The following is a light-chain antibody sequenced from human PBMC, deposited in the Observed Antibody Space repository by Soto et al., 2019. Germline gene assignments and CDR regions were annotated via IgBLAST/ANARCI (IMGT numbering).Light chain of an antibody. Sequence: DIQMTQSPSSLSASVGDRVTITCRAGQTISTHLNWYQQKPGKAPKLLIYAASTLESGVPSRFNGSGSGTDFTLTISSLQPEDFATYFCQQSLTIPYTFGQGTKLEIK. CDR1: QTISTH. CDR2: AAS. CDR3: QQSLTIPYT. J-gene: IGKJ2*01. V-gene: IGKV1-39*01.